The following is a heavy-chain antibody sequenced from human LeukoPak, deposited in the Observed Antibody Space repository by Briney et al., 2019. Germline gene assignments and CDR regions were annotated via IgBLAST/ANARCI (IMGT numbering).Heavy chain of an antibody. V-gene: IGHV3-30*18. CDR1: GLIFETYG. Sequence: GGSLRLSCAVSGLIFETYGMHCVRQAPGKGLEWVGVISNNGSNTYYGNSVKGRFTISRDNSSNTLSLQMNGLRTEDTGVYFCVKGRRGSSYVHYFDRWGQGTLVTVSS. J-gene: IGHJ4*02. CDR3: VKGRRGSSYVHYFDR. D-gene: IGHD5-18*01. CDR2: ISNNGSNT.